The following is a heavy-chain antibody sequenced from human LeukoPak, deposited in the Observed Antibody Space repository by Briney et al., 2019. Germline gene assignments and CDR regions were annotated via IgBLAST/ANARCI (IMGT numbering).Heavy chain of an antibody. CDR1: GFTVSSNF. CDR3: ARGAIDYYFDY. J-gene: IGHJ4*02. V-gene: IGHV3-53*01. D-gene: IGHD2-2*02. CDR2: IYSGGST. Sequence: TGGSLRLPCAASGFTVSSNFMSWVRQAPGKGLEWVSVIYSGGSTYYADSVKGRFTISRDNSKNTLYLQMNNLRAEDTAVYYCARGAIDYYFDYWGQGTLVTVSS.